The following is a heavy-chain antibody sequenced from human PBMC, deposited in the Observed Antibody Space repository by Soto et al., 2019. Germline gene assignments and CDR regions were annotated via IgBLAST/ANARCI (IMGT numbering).Heavy chain of an antibody. CDR2: ISYDGSNK. CDR1: GFTFSSYG. Sequence: GGSLRLSCAASGFTFSSYGMHWVRQAPGKGLEWVAVISYDGSNKYYADSVKGRFTISRDNSKNTLYLQMNSLRAEDAAVYYCARVESSRWGLPEYYAMDVWGQGTTVTVS. V-gene: IGHV3-30*03. D-gene: IGHD7-27*01. CDR3: ARVESSRWGLPEYYAMDV. J-gene: IGHJ6*02.